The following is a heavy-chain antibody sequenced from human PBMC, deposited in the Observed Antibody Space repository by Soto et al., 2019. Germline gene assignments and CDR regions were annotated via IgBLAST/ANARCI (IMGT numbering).Heavy chain of an antibody. V-gene: IGHV4-4*02. J-gene: IGHJ4*02. D-gene: IGHD1-7*01. Sequence: SETLSLTCAVSDLYFTSNNLWTWVRQPPGQGLEWIGEIYRTGSTNYNPSLKSRVTISLDKSENQFSLKVTSLTAADTAVYYCASRDPGTSVDYWGQGTLVTVSS. CDR1: DLYFTSNNL. CDR2: IYRTGST. CDR3: ASRDPGTSVDY.